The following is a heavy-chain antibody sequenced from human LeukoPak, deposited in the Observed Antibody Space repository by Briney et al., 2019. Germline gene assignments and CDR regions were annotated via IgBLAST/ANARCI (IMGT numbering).Heavy chain of an antibody. J-gene: IGHJ4*02. D-gene: IGHD3-22*01. V-gene: IGHV4-59*01. CDR3: ARENPSGYYNRPIDY. CDR2: IYYSGSI. CDR1: GASISSYY. Sequence: PSETLSLTCTVSGASISSYYWSWIRQPPGKGLEWIGDIYYSGSIKYNPSLKSRVTMSVDTSKNQFSLKLSTVTAADTAIYYCARENPSGYYNRPIDYWGQGTLVTVSS.